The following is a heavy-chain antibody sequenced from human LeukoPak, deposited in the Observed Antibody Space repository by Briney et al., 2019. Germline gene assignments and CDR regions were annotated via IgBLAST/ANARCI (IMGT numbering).Heavy chain of an antibody. CDR3: AGAPNQHYFDY. J-gene: IGHJ4*02. Sequence: PSQTLPLACTVSSGSITSYYWSWIRQPPGKCLEYIGHIYYTGTTDYNPSLKSRVTMSVDTSKSQFSLRLISVTASDTAVYFCAGAPNQHYFDYWGQGTLVAVSS. CDR1: SGSITSYY. V-gene: IGHV4-59*01. CDR2: IYYTGTT.